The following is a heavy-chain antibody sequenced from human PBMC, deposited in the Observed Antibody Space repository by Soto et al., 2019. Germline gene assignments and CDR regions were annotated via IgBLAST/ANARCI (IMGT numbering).Heavy chain of an antibody. CDR2: IDTDGGGT. CDR3: ATVFDL. Sequence: DVPLVESGGGLVQPGGSLRVSCAASGFTLGSHRIHWVRQPPGKGLEWVSRIDTDGGGTSYADSVKGRFTISTDNAKNTVYLQMNGLRAADTAVYYCATVFDLWGQGTLVTVSS. CDR1: GFTLGSHR. V-gene: IGHV3-74*01. J-gene: IGHJ5*02.